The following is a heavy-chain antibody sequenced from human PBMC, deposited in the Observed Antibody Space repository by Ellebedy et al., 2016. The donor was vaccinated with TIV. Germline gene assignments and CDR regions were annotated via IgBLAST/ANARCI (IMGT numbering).Heavy chain of an antibody. CDR3: AKDRTSGDGYWVFDQ. Sequence: PGGSLRLSCAASGFSFSRYAMSWVRQAPGKGLAWVSGIFGSGGGISYADSEKGRFTISRDNSKSMVHLPMNSLRPEDTAVYYCAKDRTSGDGYWVFDQWGQGTLVTVSS. J-gene: IGHJ4*02. CDR2: IFGSGGGI. V-gene: IGHV3-23*01. D-gene: IGHD5-18*01. CDR1: GFSFSRYA.